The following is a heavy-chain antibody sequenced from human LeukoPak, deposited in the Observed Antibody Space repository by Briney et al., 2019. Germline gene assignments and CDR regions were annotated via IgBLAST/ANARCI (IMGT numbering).Heavy chain of an antibody. CDR2: INDSGST. J-gene: IGHJ4*02. D-gene: IGHD3-16*02. Sequence: SETLSLTCAVYGGSFSGYYWSWIRQPPGKGLEWIGEINDSGSTNYNPSLKSRVTISVDTSKNQFSLKLSSVTAADTAVYYCARGANKPSYDYIWGTYRTGWYFDYWGQGTLVTVSS. CDR3: ARGANKPSYDYIWGTYRTGWYFDY. V-gene: IGHV4-34*01. CDR1: GGSFSGYY.